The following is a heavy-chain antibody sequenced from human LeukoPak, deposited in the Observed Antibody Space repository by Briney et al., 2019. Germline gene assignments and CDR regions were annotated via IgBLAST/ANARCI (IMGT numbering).Heavy chain of an antibody. CDR2: INAGNGNT. D-gene: IGHD6-13*01. CDR1: GPTFTSCA. J-gene: IGHJ4*02. Sequence: GATVNITCNTSGPTFTSCAMHIERQPPVQRLEWMGWINAGNGNTKYSQKFQGRVTITRDTSASTAYMELSSLRSEDTAVYYCARTAAAGTLDYWGQGTLVTVSS. V-gene: IGHV1-3*01. CDR3: ARTAAAGTLDY.